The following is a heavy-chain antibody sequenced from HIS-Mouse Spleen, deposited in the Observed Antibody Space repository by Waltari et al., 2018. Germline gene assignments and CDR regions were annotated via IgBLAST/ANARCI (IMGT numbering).Heavy chain of an antibody. J-gene: IGHJ4*02. Sequence: QLQLQESGPGLVTPSETLSLPCTVSGVSISSSSYYWGWPGQPPGEGLEWIGSIYYSGTTYYNPSLKSRVTISVDTSKNQFSLKLSSVTAADTAVYYCARESPAAAGLGRYFDYWGQGTLVTVSS. CDR2: IYYSGTT. CDR1: GVSISSSSYY. CDR3: ARESPAAAGLGRYFDY. V-gene: IGHV4-39*07. D-gene: IGHD6-13*01.